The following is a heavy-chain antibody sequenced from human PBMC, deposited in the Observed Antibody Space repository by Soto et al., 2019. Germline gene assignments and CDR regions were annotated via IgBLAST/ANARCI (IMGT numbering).Heavy chain of an antibody. CDR1: GFTFSSYG. D-gene: IGHD3-10*01. CDR3: VKDNRGSY. CDR2: IKQDGSER. V-gene: IGHV3-7*01. Sequence: GGSLRLSCAASGFTFSSYGMHWVRQAPGKGLEWVANIKQDGSERYYVDSVKGRFTISRDNAKNSLYLQMNSLRAEDTAVYYCVKDNRGSYWGQGTLVTVSS. J-gene: IGHJ4*02.